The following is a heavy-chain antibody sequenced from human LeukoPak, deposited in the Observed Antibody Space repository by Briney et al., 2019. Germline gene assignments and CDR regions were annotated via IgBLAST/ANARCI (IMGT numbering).Heavy chain of an antibody. V-gene: IGHV3-7*01. Sequence: TGGSLRLSCAASGFSFSNYWMSWVRQAPGKGLEWVGHAKQDGSETYYVDSVKGRFTVSRDNSKNSLFLQMNSLRVEDTAMYYCARDLPSGGYWYRDAFDIWGRGTMVTVSS. CDR3: ARDLPSGGYWYRDAFDI. CDR2: AKQDGSET. CDR1: GFSFSNYW. J-gene: IGHJ3*02. D-gene: IGHD2-21*01.